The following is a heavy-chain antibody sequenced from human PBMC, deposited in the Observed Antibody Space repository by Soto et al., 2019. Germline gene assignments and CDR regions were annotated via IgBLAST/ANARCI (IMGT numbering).Heavy chain of an antibody. CDR2: IYSGGYT. CDR3: GASPGGGGY. Sequence: EVQLVESGGGLIQPGGSLRLSCAVSGFTVSNNYMSWVRQAPGKGLEGVSVIYSGGYTAYGDSVKGRITISRDNSKNTQYLQRKRLRDDDRAGYYCGASPGGGGYWGQGTLVTVSS. CDR1: GFTVSNNY. D-gene: IGHD2-2*01. J-gene: IGHJ4*02. V-gene: IGHV3-53*01.